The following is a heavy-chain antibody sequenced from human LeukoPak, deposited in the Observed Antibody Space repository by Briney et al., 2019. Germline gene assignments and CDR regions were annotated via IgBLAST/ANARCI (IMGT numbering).Heavy chain of an antibody. V-gene: IGHV4-34*01. CDR1: GGSFSGYY. Sequence: SETLSLTCAVYGGSFSGYYWSWIRQPPGKGLEWIGEINHSGSTNYNPSLKSRVTISVDTSKNQFSLKLSSVTAADTAVYYCARRWSHCSGGSCPHYWGQGTLVTVSS. CDR3: ARRWSHCSGGSCPHY. D-gene: IGHD2-15*01. CDR2: INHSGST. J-gene: IGHJ4*02.